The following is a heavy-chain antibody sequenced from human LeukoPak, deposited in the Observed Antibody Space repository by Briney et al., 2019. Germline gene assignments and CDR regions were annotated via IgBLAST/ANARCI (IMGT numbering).Heavy chain of an antibody. J-gene: IGHJ4*02. CDR3: AREKTACGGDCYDS. CDR1: GFTFSRYE. V-gene: IGHV3-48*03. D-gene: IGHD2-21*01. CDR2: ISSSGTPI. Sequence: QTGGSLRLSCAASGFTFSRYEMKWVRQARGKGLEWVSYISSSGTPIHYADSVKGRFPISRDNAKNSLFLQMNSLTAEDTAVYYCAREKTACGGDCYDSWGQGTLVTVSS.